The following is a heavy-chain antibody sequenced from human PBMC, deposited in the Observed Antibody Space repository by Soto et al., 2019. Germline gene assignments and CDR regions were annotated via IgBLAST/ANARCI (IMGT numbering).Heavy chain of an antibody. D-gene: IGHD6-19*01. V-gene: IGHV1-46*01. CDR3: ARDQSQSWYSSGFAYNWFDP. J-gene: IGHJ5*02. CDR2: INPSGGST. Sequence: ASVKVSCKASGYTFTSYYMHWVRQAPGQGLEWMGIINPSGGSTSYAQKFQGRVTMTRDTSTSTVYMELSSLRSEDTAVYYCARDQSQSWYSSGFAYNWFDPWGQGTLVTVSS. CDR1: GYTFTSYY.